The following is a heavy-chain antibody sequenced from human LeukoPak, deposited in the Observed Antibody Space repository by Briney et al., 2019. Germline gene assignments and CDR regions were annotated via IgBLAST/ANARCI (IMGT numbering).Heavy chain of an antibody. J-gene: IGHJ4*02. CDR2: IGTAGDT. D-gene: IGHD4-23*01. V-gene: IGHV3-13*01. CDR3: ARDGANLYGGNSGGLDY. Sequence: GGSLRLSCEVSGFTSGTYGLTYGLTWVRQATGKGLEWVSAIGTAGDTYYPGSVKGRFTISRENAKNSLYLQMNSLRAGDTAVYYCARDGANLYGGNSGGLDYWGQGTLVTVSS. CDR1: GFTSGTYG.